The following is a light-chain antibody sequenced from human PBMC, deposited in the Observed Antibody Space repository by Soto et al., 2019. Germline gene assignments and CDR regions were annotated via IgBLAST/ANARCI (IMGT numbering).Light chain of an antibody. J-gene: IGKJ2*01. V-gene: IGKV3-20*01. CDR2: GAS. Sequence: EIVLTQSPGTLSLSPGERATLSCRASQSVSSSYLAWYQQRPGQAPRLLIYGASSRATGIPDRFGGTGSGTDFTLTISRLEPEDFAVYYCQQSVSSPYTFGQGTKLEIK. CDR3: QQSVSSPYT. CDR1: QSVSSSY.